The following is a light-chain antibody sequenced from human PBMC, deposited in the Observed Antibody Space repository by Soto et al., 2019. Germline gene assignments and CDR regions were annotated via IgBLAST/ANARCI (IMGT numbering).Light chain of an antibody. J-gene: IGKJ1*01. CDR3: QQYNSYSGT. CDR2: DAS. Sequence: DIQMTQSPSTLSASVGDRVTITCRASQSISSWLAWYQQKPGKAPKLLIYDASSLESGVTSRFSGSGSGTEFTLTISSLQPDDFATYYCQQYNSYSGTFGQGTKVDI. V-gene: IGKV1-5*01. CDR1: QSISSW.